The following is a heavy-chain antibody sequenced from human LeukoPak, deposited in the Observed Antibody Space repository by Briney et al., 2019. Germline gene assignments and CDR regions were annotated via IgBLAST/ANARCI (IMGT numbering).Heavy chain of an antibody. J-gene: IGHJ6*02. V-gene: IGHV4-4*07. CDR2: XYTXXST. D-gene: IGHD2-15*01. Sequence: XLEXIGRXYTXXSTNYNPSLKSRVTMSVDTSKNQFSLKLSSVTAADTAVYYCARALCSGGSCYSDFYYYGMDVWGQGTTVTVSS. CDR3: ARALCSGGSCYSDFYYYGMDV.